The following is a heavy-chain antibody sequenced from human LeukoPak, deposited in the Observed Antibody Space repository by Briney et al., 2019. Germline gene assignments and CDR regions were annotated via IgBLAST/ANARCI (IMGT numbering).Heavy chain of an antibody. V-gene: IGHV5-51*01. CDR1: GDCFTSYW. J-gene: IGHJ4*02. D-gene: IGHD1-26*01. Sequence: GASLEISCQGSGDCFTSYWIGWVRPMPGKGLEWMGIIYPGDSDTRYSPSFQGQVTISADKSISTAYLQWSSLKASDTAMYYCARPTGIVGAVDYWGQGTLVTVSS. CDR2: IYPGDSDT. CDR3: ARPTGIVGAVDY.